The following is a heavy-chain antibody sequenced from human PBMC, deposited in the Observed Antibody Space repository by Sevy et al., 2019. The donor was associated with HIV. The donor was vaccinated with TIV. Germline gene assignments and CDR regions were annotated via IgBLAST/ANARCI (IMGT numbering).Heavy chain of an antibody. J-gene: IGHJ4*02. CDR2: ISGSGTTM. CDR3: TGDREDTVYYMPHY. D-gene: IGHD3-10*01. Sequence: GGSLRLSCEASGFTFSDYYMSWIRQAPGKGLEWVSYISGSGTTMYSVDSVRGRFTISMDNAKKSLYLQMSSLRAEDAAVYYCTGDREDTVYYMPHYWGQGTLVTVSS. CDR1: GFTFSDYY. V-gene: IGHV3-11*01.